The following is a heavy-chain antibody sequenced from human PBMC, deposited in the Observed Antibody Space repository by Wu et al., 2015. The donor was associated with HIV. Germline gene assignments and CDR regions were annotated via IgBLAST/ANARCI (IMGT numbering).Heavy chain of an antibody. V-gene: IGHV1-46*01. CDR2: INPSGGST. CDR1: GATFGTYG. J-gene: IGHJ6*02. CDR3: ARDSAVTTPGYYYYGMDV. Sequence: QVQLVQSGAEVKKPGSSVKVSCKASGATFGTYGFNWVRQAPGQGLEWMGIINPSGGSTSYAQKFQGRVTMTRDTSTSTVYMELSSLRSEDTAVYYCARDSAVTTPGYYYYGMDVWGQGTTVTVSS. D-gene: IGHD4-17*01.